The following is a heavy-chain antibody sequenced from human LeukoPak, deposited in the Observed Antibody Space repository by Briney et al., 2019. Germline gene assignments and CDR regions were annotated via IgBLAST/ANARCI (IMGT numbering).Heavy chain of an antibody. V-gene: IGHV4-34*01. D-gene: IGHD3-3*01. J-gene: IGHJ6*03. Sequence: PSETLSLTCAVYGGSFSGYYWDWIRQPPGKGLEWIGTIYYSGTTYYNPSLESRATISVDASKNQFYLMLNSVAAADTAVYYCARQISDYYYYYIDVWGKGTTVTVSS. CDR3: ARQISDYYYYYIDV. CDR1: GGSFSGYY. CDR2: IYYSGTT.